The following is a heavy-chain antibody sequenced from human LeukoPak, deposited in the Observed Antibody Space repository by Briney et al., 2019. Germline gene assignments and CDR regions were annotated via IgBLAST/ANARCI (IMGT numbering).Heavy chain of an antibody. CDR1: GANFTSSS. J-gene: IGHJ4*02. CDR3: ARDRDVVYGSGSPYY. D-gene: IGHD3-10*01. CDR2: IIPTLDIA. Sequence: ASVKVSCKASGANFTSSSISWVRQAPGQGLEGMGGIIPTLDIAHYAQKFQGRVTITADKSTSTAYMELRSLRSDDTAVYCCARDRDVVYGSGSPYYWGQGTLVTVSS. V-gene: IGHV1-69*10.